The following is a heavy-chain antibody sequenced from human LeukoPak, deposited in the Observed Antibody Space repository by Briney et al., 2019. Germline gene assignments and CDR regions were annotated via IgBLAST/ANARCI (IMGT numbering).Heavy chain of an antibody. CDR3: ASSYDYVWGGYRYKQGAFDI. CDR1: GFTFSNYG. Sequence: PGRSLRLSCAASGFTFSNYGIHWVRQAPGKGLEWVANIKQDGREKYYVDSVKGRFTISRDNAKNSLYLQMNNLRAADTAVYYCASSYDYVWGGYRYKQGAFDIWGQGTMVTVSS. D-gene: IGHD3-16*02. J-gene: IGHJ3*02. CDR2: IKQDGREK. V-gene: IGHV3-7*05.